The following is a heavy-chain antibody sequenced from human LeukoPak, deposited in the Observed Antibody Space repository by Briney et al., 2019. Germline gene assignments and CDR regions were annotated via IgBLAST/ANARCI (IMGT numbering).Heavy chain of an antibody. CDR2: IIPILGIA. J-gene: IGHJ6*02. Sequence: ASVKVSCKASGGTFSSYAISWVRQAPGQGLEWMGRIIPILGIANYAQKFQGRVTITADKSTSTAYMELSSLRAEDTAVYYCARETYYGSGSPADYYGMDVWGQGTTVTVSS. V-gene: IGHV1-69*04. CDR3: ARETYYGSGSPADYYGMDV. D-gene: IGHD3-10*01. CDR1: GGTFSSYA.